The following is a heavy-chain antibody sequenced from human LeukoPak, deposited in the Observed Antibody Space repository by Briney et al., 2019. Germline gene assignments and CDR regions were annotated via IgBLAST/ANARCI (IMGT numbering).Heavy chain of an antibody. CDR1: GFTFSTYA. Sequence: GGSLRLSCVGSGFTFSTYAMNWARQAPGEGLEWVSAISSGGTTYYADSVKGRFSISRDNSKNTVYLQMNSLRAEDTAIYYCAKALGGDEPPPNDAFDLWGQGTVVTVSS. CDR3: AKALGGDEPPPNDAFDL. D-gene: IGHD2-21*02. J-gene: IGHJ3*01. CDR2: ISSGGTT. V-gene: IGHV3-23*01.